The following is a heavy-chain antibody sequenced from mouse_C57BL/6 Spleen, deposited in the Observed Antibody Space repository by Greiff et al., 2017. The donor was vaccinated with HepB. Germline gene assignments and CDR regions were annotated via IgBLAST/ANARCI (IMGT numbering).Heavy chain of an antibody. CDR2: ISYDGSN. Sequence: DVKLQESGPGFVKPSQSLSLTCSVTGYSITSGYYWNWIRQFPGNKLEWMGYISYDGSNNYNPSLKNRISITRDTSKNQFFLKLNSVTTEDTATYYCARGGDYYGSSLYYYAMDYWGQGTSVTVSS. CDR3: ARGGDYYGSSLYYYAMDY. D-gene: IGHD1-1*01. V-gene: IGHV3-6*01. CDR1: GYSITSGYY. J-gene: IGHJ4*01.